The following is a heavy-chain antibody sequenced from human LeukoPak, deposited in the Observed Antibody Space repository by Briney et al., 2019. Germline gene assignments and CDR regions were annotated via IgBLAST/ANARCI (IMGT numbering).Heavy chain of an antibody. Sequence: GGSLRLSCVASGFSFSIYTMNWVRQAPGKGLEWFSSFTKTDEYIYYADSVKGRFTISRDNTKNSLFLQMNSLRAEDTAVYFCARVSDSSPYYYYGMDVWGLGTTVTVSS. CDR1: GFSFSIYT. D-gene: IGHD6-13*01. CDR3: ARVSDSSPYYYYGMDV. V-gene: IGHV3-21*01. CDR2: FTKTDEYI. J-gene: IGHJ6*02.